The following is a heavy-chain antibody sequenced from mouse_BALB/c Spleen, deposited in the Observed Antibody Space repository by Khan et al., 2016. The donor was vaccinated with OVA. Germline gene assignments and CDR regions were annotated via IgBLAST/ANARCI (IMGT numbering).Heavy chain of an antibody. CDR1: GFTFTDYY. Sequence: EVELVESGGGFMQPGGSLKLSCATSGFTFTDYYMYWVRQTPERRLEWVAYSSNRGTTPDYPDTVRGRFTISRDNAKNTLYLQMSRLKSEDTAMYYCAREGGGGGLAYWGQGTLVTVSA. D-gene: IGHD1-1*02. V-gene: IGHV5-12*02. CDR3: AREGGGGGLAY. J-gene: IGHJ3*01. CDR2: SSNRGTTP.